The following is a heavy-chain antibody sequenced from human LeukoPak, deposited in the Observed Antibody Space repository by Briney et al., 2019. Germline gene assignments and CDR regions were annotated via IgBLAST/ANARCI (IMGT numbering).Heavy chain of an antibody. CDR2: ISGSGGST. J-gene: IGHJ4*02. V-gene: IGHV3-23*01. Sequence: GGSLRLSCAASGFTFSSYAMSWVRQAPGKGLEWVSAISGSGGSTYYADSVKGRFTISRDNSKNTLYLQMNSLRAEDTAVYYCARLYDFWSGYLDYWGQGTLVTVSS. D-gene: IGHD3-3*01. CDR1: GFTFSSYA. CDR3: ARLYDFWSGYLDY.